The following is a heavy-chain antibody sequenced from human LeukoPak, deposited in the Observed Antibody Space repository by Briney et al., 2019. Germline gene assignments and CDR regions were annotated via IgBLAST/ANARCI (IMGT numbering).Heavy chain of an antibody. Sequence: SETLSLTCAVSGGSFSGYYWSWIRQPPGKGLEWIGEINHSGSTNYNPSLKSRVTISVDTSKNQFSLKLSSVTAADTAVYYCGRGSYYYASGSYPLLDSWGQGTLVTVSS. CDR3: GRGSYYYASGSYPLLDS. V-gene: IGHV4-34*01. D-gene: IGHD3-10*01. CDR2: INHSGST. J-gene: IGHJ4*02. CDR1: GGSFSGYY.